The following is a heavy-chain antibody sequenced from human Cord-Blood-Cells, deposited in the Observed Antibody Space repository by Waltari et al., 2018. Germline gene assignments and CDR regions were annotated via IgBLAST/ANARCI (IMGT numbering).Heavy chain of an antibody. CDR1: GGSFSGYY. J-gene: IGHJ5*02. D-gene: IGHD6-13*01. Sequence: QVQLQQWGAGLLKPSETLSLTCAVYGGSFSGYYWSWIRQPPGKGLEWIGEINHSGSTNYNPSLKSRVTISGDTSKNQFSLKLSSVTAADTAVYYCAGSGYSSSWYDTWGQGTLVTVSS. CDR2: INHSGST. CDR3: AGSGYSSSWYDT. V-gene: IGHV4-34*01.